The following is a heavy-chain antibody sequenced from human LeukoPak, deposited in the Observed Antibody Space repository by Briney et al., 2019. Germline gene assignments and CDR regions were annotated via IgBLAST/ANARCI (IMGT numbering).Heavy chain of an antibody. J-gene: IGHJ4*02. Sequence: GGSLRLSCAASGFTFSSYEMNWVRQAPGKGLEWVSYISSSGSTIYYADSVKGRFTISRDNAKNSLYLQMNSLRAEDTAVYYCAREEDGGYSGLNWGQGTLATVSS. CDR1: GFTFSSYE. D-gene: IGHD5-12*01. CDR3: AREEDGGYSGLN. CDR2: ISSSGSTI. V-gene: IGHV3-48*03.